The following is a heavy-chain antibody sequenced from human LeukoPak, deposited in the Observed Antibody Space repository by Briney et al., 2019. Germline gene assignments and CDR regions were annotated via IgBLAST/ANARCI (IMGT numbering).Heavy chain of an antibody. V-gene: IGHV4-34*12. D-gene: IGHD1-26*01. CDR3: ARHLSGSYSFDY. CDR1: GVSFSGYY. Sequence: PSETLSLTCAVYGVSFSGYYWSWVRQPPGKGLEWIGQIIYSGSTNYNPSLKSRVTLSLDTSKRHFSLKLNSATAADTAVYYCARHLSGSYSFDYWGQGTLVTVSS. J-gene: IGHJ4*02. CDR2: IIYSGST.